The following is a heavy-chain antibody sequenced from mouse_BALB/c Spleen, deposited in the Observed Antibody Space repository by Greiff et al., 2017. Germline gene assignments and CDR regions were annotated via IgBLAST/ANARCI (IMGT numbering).Heavy chain of an antibody. Sequence: EVHLVESGGGLVQPGGSRKLSCAASGFTFSSFGMHWVRQAPEKGLEWVAYISSGSSTIYYADTVKGRFTISRDNPKNTLFLQMTSLRSEDTAMYYCAREESGTDYWGQGTTLTVSS. J-gene: IGHJ2*01. CDR1: GFTFSSFG. D-gene: IGHD4-1*01. CDR3: AREESGTDY. V-gene: IGHV5-17*02. CDR2: ISSGSSTI.